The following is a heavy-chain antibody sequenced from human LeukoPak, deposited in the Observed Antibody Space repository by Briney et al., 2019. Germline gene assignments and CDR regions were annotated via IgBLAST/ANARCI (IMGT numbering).Heavy chain of an antibody. V-gene: IGHV3-21*01. J-gene: IGHJ5*02. Sequence: PGGSLRLSCAASGFTFSSYSMNWVRQAPGKGLEWVSSISSSSSNIYYADSVKGRFTISRDNTKNSLYLQLNSLRAEDTAVYYCARDAITMVRGVISPWGQGTLVTVSS. D-gene: IGHD3-10*01. CDR2: ISSSSSNI. CDR3: ARDAITMVRGVISP. CDR1: GFTFSSYS.